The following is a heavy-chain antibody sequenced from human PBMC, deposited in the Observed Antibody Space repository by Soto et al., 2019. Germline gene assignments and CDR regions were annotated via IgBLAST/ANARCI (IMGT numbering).Heavy chain of an antibody. Sequence: PXDSLTISCKGSGYSFTSYWIGLVRQMPGKGLEWMGIIYPGDSDTRYSPSFQGQVTISADKSISTAYLQWSSLKASDTAMYYCARTTTGAPYGMDVWGQGTTVTVSS. J-gene: IGHJ6*02. CDR1: GYSFTSYW. CDR3: ARTTTGAPYGMDV. CDR2: IYPGDSDT. V-gene: IGHV5-51*01. D-gene: IGHD4-17*01.